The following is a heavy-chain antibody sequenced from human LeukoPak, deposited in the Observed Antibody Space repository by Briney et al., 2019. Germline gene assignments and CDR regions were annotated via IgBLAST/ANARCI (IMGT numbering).Heavy chain of an antibody. J-gene: IGHJ4*02. Sequence: PGRSLRLSCAASGFTFSTYAMHWVRQAPGKGLEWVAVISYDGSSKYYADSVKGRFTISRDNPKNTLYLQMNSLRPEDTAVFFCAKEIWPTVTIPGWTYFDCWGQGTLVTVSA. CDR1: GFTFSTYA. CDR3: AKEIWPTVTIPGWTYFDC. D-gene: IGHD4-17*01. V-gene: IGHV3-30*04. CDR2: ISYDGSSK.